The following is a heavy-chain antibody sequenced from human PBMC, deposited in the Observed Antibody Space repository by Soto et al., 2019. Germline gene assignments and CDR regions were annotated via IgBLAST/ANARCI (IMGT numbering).Heavy chain of an antibody. D-gene: IGHD3-10*01. J-gene: IGHJ6*02. CDR1: GGSFSGYY. V-gene: IGHV4-34*01. Sequence: SETLSLTCAVYGGSFSGYYWSWIRQPPGKGLEWIGEINHSGSTNYNPSLKSRVTISVDTSKNQFSLKLSSVTAADTAVYYCARGTSSGRIYYYGMDVWGQGTTVTVSS. CDR2: INHSGST. CDR3: ARGTSSGRIYYYGMDV.